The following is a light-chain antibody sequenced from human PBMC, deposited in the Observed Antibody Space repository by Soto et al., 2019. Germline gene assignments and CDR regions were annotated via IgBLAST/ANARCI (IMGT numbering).Light chain of an antibody. CDR3: QQLYSTPWT. CDR1: QSISSY. V-gene: IGKV1-39*01. Sequence: DIQMTQSPSSLSASVGDRVTITCRASQSISSYLNWYQQKPGKVPKLLIYGASSLQSGVPSRFSGSGSGTDFTLTISSLQPEDFATFYCQQLYSTPWTFGQGTRVEIK. CDR2: GAS. J-gene: IGKJ1*01.